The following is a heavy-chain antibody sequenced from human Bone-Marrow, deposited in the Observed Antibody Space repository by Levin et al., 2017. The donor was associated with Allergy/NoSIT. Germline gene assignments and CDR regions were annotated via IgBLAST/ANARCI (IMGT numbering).Heavy chain of an antibody. V-gene: IGHV5-51*01. CDR3: ARHKGGFVGTCSGSTCRYYHYGLDV. CDR1: GYSFPNYW. J-gene: IGHJ6*02. D-gene: IGHD3-3*01. CDR2: IYPGDSDT. Sequence: LGESLKISCKGFGYSFPNYWIGWVRQMPGKGLEWMGIIYPGDSDTRYSPSFQGQVTISADKSITTASLQWSSLQASDTATYYCARHKGGFVGTCSGSTCRYYHYGLDVWGQGTTVTVSS.